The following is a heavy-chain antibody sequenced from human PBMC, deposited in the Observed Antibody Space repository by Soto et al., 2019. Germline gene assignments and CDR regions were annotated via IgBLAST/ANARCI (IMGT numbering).Heavy chain of an antibody. D-gene: IGHD4-17*01. J-gene: IGHJ6*02. CDR1: GGTFSSYA. CDR3: ARDSGDYGDPYYYYYGMDV. V-gene: IGHV1-69*13. Sequence: ASVKVSCKAPGGTFSSYAISWVRQAPGQGLEWMGGIIPIFGTANYAQKFQGRVTITADESTSTAYMELSSLRSEDTAVYYCARDSGDYGDPYYYYYGMDVWGQGTTVTVSS. CDR2: IIPIFGTA.